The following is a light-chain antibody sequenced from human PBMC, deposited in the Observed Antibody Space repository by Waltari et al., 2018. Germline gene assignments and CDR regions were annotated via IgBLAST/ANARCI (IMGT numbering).Light chain of an antibody. Sequence: CRTSQSVTRALAWYQKKPGQAPRLLIYGASNRATGIPDRFSGSGSGTDFSLTISSLEPEDFAVYYCQHYLRLPVTFGQGTKVEVK. CDR3: QHYLRLPVT. J-gene: IGKJ1*01. CDR1: QSVTRA. CDR2: GAS. V-gene: IGKV3-20*01.